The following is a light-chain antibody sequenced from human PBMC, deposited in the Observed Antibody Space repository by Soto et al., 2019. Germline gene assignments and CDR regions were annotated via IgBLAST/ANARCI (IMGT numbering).Light chain of an antibody. CDR1: SSDVGGYKY. V-gene: IGLV2-14*01. CDR3: LSYTSSSTFV. J-gene: IGLJ1*01. CDR2: EDT. Sequence: QSALTQPASVSGSPGQSITLSCTGTSSDVGGYKYVSWYQQHPGKVPKLMIYEDTNRPSGISDRFSGSKSGNTASLTISGLQAEDEADYYCLSYTSSSTFVFGTGTKVTVL.